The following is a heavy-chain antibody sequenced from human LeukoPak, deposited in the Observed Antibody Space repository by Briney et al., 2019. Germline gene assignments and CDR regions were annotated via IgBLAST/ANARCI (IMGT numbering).Heavy chain of an antibody. CDR3: ANRRVVWERYYYDRRYDY. V-gene: IGHV3-23*01. J-gene: IGHJ4*02. CDR1: GFTFSSYA. CDR2: ISGSGGST. D-gene: IGHD3-22*01. Sequence: GGSLRLSCAASGFTFSSYAMSWVRQAPGKGLEWVSAISGSGGSTYYADSVKGRFTISRDNSKNTLYLQMNSLRAEDTAVYYCANRRVVWERYYYDRRYDYWGQGTLVTVSS.